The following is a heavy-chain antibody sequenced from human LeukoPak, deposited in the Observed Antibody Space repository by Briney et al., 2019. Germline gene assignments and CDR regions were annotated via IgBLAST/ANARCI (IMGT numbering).Heavy chain of an antibody. CDR3: AKARGGLRWGLSDY. Sequence: GGSLRLSCAASGFTFSSYVMSWFRQAPGKGLEWVSAITGSDGRTYYAESVKGRFTISRDNSKNTLYLQMNSLRAEDTAVYYCAKARGGLRWGLSDYWGQGTLVTVSS. CDR2: ITGSDGRT. V-gene: IGHV3-23*01. J-gene: IGHJ4*02. CDR1: GFTFSSYV. D-gene: IGHD4-23*01.